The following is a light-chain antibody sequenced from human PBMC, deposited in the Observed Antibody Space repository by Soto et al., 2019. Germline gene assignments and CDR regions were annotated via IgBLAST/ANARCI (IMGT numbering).Light chain of an antibody. CDR3: QQYGSSPIT. J-gene: IGKJ5*01. Sequence: DIVLTQSPGTLSLSPGERATLSCRASQSVSSSYLAWYQRKPGQAPRLLIYGASTRVTGIPDRFSGSGSGTDFTLTISRLEPEDFAVYYCQQYGSSPITFGQGTRLEIK. CDR1: QSVSSSY. V-gene: IGKV3-20*01. CDR2: GAS.